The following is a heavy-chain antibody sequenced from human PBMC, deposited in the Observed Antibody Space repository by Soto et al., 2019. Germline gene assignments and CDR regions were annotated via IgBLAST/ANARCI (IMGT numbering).Heavy chain of an antibody. J-gene: IGHJ4*02. Sequence: ASVKGSCKASGYTLSRDDSNWVRQDTGQGLEWMGWMNPNSGNTGYAQKFQGRVTMTRNTSISTAYMELSSLRSEDTAVYYCERGPNLRVAASDYWGQGTLVTVSS. V-gene: IGHV1-8*01. CDR2: MNPNSGNT. CDR3: ERGPNLRVAASDY. D-gene: IGHD6-6*01. CDR1: GYTLSRDD.